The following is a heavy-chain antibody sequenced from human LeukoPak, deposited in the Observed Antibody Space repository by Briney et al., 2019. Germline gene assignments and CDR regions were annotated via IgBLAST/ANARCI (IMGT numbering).Heavy chain of an antibody. CDR3: TTETDLPLSGSYYVDWFDP. CDR2: IYSGGST. D-gene: IGHD1-26*01. J-gene: IGHJ5*02. CDR1: GFTVSSNY. Sequence: GGSLRLSCAASGFTVSSNYMSWVRQAPGKGLEWVSVIYSGGSTYYADSVKGRFTISRDNSKNTLYLQMNSLRAEDTAVYYCTTETDLPLSGSYYVDWFDPWGQGTLVTVSS. V-gene: IGHV3-53*01.